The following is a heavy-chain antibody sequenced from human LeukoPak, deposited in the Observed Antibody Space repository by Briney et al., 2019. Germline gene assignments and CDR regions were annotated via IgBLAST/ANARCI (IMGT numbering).Heavy chain of an antibody. V-gene: IGHV3-30*02. D-gene: IGHD6-25*01. CDR1: GFTFSTYG. CDR2: IRSDGSIK. J-gene: IGHJ6*03. CDR3: AKSPPSGYDYYYYMDV. Sequence: GGSLRLSCAASGFTFSTYGMHWVRQAPGTGLEWVAFIRSDGSIKYYADSVKGRFTISRDNSKNTLYLQMNSLRAEDTAVYYCAKSPPSGYDYYYYMDVWGKGTTVTISS.